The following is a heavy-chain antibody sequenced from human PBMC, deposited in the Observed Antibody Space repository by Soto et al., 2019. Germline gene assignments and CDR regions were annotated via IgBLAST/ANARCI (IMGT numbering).Heavy chain of an antibody. D-gene: IGHD5-18*01. J-gene: IGHJ6*02. Sequence: ASVKVSCQASGYTFTRYYMDWGRQVPGQGLEWMGWINPNSGGTNYAQKFQGWVTMTRDTSISTAYMELSRLRSDDTAVYYCARGLYSSTRIYGMDVWGQGNTVTVS. CDR1: GYTFTRYY. CDR2: INPNSGGT. CDR3: ARGLYSSTRIYGMDV. V-gene: IGHV1-2*04.